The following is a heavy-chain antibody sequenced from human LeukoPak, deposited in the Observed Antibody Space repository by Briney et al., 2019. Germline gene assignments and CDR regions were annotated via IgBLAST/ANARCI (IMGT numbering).Heavy chain of an antibody. J-gene: IGHJ4*02. V-gene: IGHV1-18*01. D-gene: IGHD3-16*01. CDR2: ISAYNGNT. CDR1: GYTFTSYG. Sequence: ASVKVSCKASGYTFTSYGISWVRQAPGQGLEWMGWISAYNGNTNYAQKLQGRVTMTTDTSTSTAYMELRSLRSDDTAVYYCARGQYDYVWGYYFDYWGQGTLVTVSS. CDR3: ARGQYDYVWGYYFDY.